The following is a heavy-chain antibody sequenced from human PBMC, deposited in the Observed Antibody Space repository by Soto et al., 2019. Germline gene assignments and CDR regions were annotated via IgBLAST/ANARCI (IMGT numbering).Heavy chain of an antibody. V-gene: IGHV4-59*08. CDR3: ARLRSSSYFDY. J-gene: IGHJ4*02. D-gene: IGHD6-13*01. Sequence: SETLSLTCTVSGDSIRSYYWSWIRQPPGKGLEWIGYIYYSESTNYNPSLKSRVTISVDTSKNQFSLKLSSVTAADTAVYYCARLRSSSYFDYWGQGTLVTVSS. CDR1: GDSIRSYY. CDR2: IYYSEST.